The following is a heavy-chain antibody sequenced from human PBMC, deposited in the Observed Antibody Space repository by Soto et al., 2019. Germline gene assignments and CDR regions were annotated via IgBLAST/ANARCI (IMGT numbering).Heavy chain of an antibody. CDR3: ARVNYGDYVNWFDP. CDR1: GYTFTSYG. J-gene: IGHJ5*02. CDR2: ISAYNGNT. Sequence: GASVKVPCKASGYTFTSYGISWVRQSPGQGLEWMGWISAYNGNTNYAQKLQGRVTMTTDTSTSTAYMELRSLRSDDTAVYYCARVNYGDYVNWFDPWGQGTLVTVSS. D-gene: IGHD4-17*01. V-gene: IGHV1-18*01.